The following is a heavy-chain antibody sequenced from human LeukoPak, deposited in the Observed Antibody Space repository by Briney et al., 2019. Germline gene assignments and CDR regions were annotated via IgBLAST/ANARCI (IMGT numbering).Heavy chain of an antibody. CDR1: GFTFRSYS. J-gene: IGHJ6*03. CDR2: ISTSRSYI. D-gene: IGHD6-13*01. V-gene: IGHV3-21*01. Sequence: GGSLRLSCAASGFTFRSYSMNWVRQAPGKGLEWVSSISTSRSYIYYADSVKGRFTISRDNAKNSLYLQMNSLRVEDSAVYYCARVAAAGTGIFVSFYYSMDIWGKGTTVTISS. CDR3: ARVAAAGTGIFVSFYYSMDI.